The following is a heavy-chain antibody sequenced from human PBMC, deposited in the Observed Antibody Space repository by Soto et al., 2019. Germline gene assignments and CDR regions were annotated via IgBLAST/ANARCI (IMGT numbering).Heavy chain of an antibody. V-gene: IGHV3-30*18. D-gene: IGHD6-13*01. CDR3: AKESYGSSWTHFGY. CDR1: GFTFSSYG. Sequence: QVQLVESGGGVVQPGRSLRLSCAASGFTFSSYGMHWVRQAPGKGLEWVAVISYDGSNKYYADSVKGRFTISRDNSKNTLYLQMNSLRAEDTAVYYCAKESYGSSWTHFGYWGQGTLVTVSS. J-gene: IGHJ4*02. CDR2: ISYDGSNK.